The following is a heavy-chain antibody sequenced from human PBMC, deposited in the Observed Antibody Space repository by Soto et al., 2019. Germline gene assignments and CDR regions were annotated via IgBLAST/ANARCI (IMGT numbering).Heavy chain of an antibody. CDR3: VRDKEDDYGDANWFDP. Sequence: EVQLVESGGGLVKPGGSLRLSCAASGFTFSSYSMNWVRQAPGKGLEWVSSISSSSSYIYYADSVKGRFTISRDNAKNSLYLQMNSLRAEDTAVYYCVRDKEDDYGDANWFDPWGQGTLVTVSS. J-gene: IGHJ5*02. CDR1: GFTFSSYS. D-gene: IGHD4-17*01. V-gene: IGHV3-21*01. CDR2: ISSSSSYI.